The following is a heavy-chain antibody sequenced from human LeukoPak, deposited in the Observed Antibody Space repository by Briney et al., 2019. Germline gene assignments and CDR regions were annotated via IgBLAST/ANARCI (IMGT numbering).Heavy chain of an antibody. CDR3: ARGGGDILTGYPYYFDN. CDR2: IIPIFGTP. V-gene: IGHV1-69*13. D-gene: IGHD3-9*01. J-gene: IGHJ4*02. CDR1: GGIFSSYV. Sequence: SVKVSCKASGGIFSSYVMSWVRQAPGQGLEWMGGIIPIFGTPNYAQKFQGRVTITADESTSTAYMELSSLRFEDTAAYYCARGGGDILTGYPYYFDNWGRGTLVTVSS.